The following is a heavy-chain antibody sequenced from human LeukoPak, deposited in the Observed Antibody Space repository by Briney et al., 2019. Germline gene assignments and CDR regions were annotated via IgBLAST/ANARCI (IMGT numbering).Heavy chain of an antibody. J-gene: IGHJ5*02. D-gene: IGHD3-9*01. V-gene: IGHV1-18*01. CDR2: ISAYNGNT. Sequence: GVSVKVPCKASGYTFTSYGISWVRQAPGQGLEWMGWISAYNGNTNYAQKLQGRVTMTTDTSTSTAYMELRSLRSDDSAVYYCARSGYDILAMENWFDPWGQGTLVTVSS. CDR3: ARSGYDILAMENWFDP. CDR1: GYTFTSYG.